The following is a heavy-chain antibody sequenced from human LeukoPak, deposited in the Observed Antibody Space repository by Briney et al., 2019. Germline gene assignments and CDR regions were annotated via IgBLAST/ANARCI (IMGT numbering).Heavy chain of an antibody. J-gene: IGHJ6*02. CDR3: ARGGVERGYYDFWSGYQTHYGMDV. CDR2: IYYSGST. Sequence: SETLSLTCTVSGGSISSYYWSWIRQPPGKGLEWIGYIYYSGSTNYNPSLKSRVTISVDTSKNQFSLKLSSVTAADTAVYYCARGGVERGYYDFWSGYQTHYGMDVWGQGTTVTVSS. CDR1: GGSISSYY. V-gene: IGHV4-59*12. D-gene: IGHD3-3*01.